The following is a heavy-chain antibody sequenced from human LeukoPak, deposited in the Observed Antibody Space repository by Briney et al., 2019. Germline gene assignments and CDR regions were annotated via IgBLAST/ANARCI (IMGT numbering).Heavy chain of an antibody. Sequence: GGSPRLSCAASGFTFSSYGMHWVRQAPGKGLEWVAFIRYDGSNKYYANSVKGRFTISRDNSKNTLYLQMNSLRAEDTAVYYCAKDGAGAYSSSTLSRPVFYYYYMDVWGKGTTVTVSS. CDR1: GFTFSSYG. CDR2: IRYDGSNK. D-gene: IGHD6-6*01. V-gene: IGHV3-30*02. CDR3: AKDGAGAYSSSTLSRPVFYYYYMDV. J-gene: IGHJ6*03.